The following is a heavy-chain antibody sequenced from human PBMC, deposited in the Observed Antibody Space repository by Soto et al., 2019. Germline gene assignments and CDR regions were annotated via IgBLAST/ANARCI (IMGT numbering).Heavy chain of an antibody. J-gene: IGHJ4*02. CDR1: GGSISSSSYY. D-gene: IGHD3-22*01. CDR3: ARHPEYYYDSSGY. V-gene: IGHV4-39*01. CDR2: IYYSGST. Sequence: QLQLQESGPGLVKPSETLSLTCTVSGGSISSSSYYWGWIRQPPGKGLEWIGSIYYSGSTYYNPSLKSRVTISVDTSKNQFSLKLSSVTAADTAVYYCARHPEYYYDSSGYWGQGTLVTVSS.